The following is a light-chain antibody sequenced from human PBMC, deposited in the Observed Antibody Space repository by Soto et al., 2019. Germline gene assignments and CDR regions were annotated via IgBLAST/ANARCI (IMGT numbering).Light chain of an antibody. CDR3: GSYTTTYVRI. CDR1: SSDVGRYNY. V-gene: IGLV2-14*01. Sequence: QSVLTQPASVSGSPGQSITISCTGTSSDVGRYNYVSWYQQHPGRAPKLIIYEVSNRPSGVSDRFSGSKSGTVASLTISGLQAADEADYYCGSYTTTYVRIFGTGTKVTVL. J-gene: IGLJ1*01. CDR2: EVS.